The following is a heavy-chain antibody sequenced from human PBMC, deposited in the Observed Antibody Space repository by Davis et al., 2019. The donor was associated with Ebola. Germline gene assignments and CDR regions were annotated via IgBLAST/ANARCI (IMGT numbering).Heavy chain of an antibody. CDR1: GFSFEDYA. CDR3: ARDRGFNWFDP. J-gene: IGHJ5*02. CDR2: IKQDGSEK. Sequence: GESLKISCRVSGFSFEDYAINWIRQAPGKGLEWVANIKQDGSEKYYVDSVKGRFTISRDNAKNSLYLQMNSLRAEDTAVYYCARDRGFNWFDPWGQGTLVTVSS. V-gene: IGHV3-7*01.